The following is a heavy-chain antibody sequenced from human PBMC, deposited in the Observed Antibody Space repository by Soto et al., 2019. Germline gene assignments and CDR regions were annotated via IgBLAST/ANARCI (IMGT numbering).Heavy chain of an antibody. J-gene: IGHJ6*03. CDR3: AKDRIAAAQDYYLDV. CDR1: GFTFSSFA. CDR2: ISGSGGST. V-gene: IGHV3-23*01. Sequence: EVQLLESGGGLVQPGGSLRLSCAASGFTFSSFAMSSVGQGPGKGLEWFSAISGSGGSTYYADSVKGRFTICRYNSKNPLYRQINSLTAEDTSVYYCAKDRIAAAQDYYLDVWGKGTTVTVS. D-gene: IGHD6-13*01.